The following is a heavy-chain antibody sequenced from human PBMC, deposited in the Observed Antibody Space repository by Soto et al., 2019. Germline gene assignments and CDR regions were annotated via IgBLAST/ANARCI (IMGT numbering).Heavy chain of an antibody. J-gene: IGHJ4*02. V-gene: IGHV3-23*01. CDR1: GFTFSSYA. CDR2: ISGSGGST. Sequence: EVQLLESGGGLVQPGGSLRLSCAASGFTFSSYAMSWVRQAPGKGLEWVSAISGSGGSTYYTDSVKGRFTISRDNSKNTLYLQMNSLRAEDTAVYYCAKDQWDRRAVRDLDYWGQGTLVTVSS. CDR3: AKDQWDRRAVRDLDY. D-gene: IGHD1-26*01.